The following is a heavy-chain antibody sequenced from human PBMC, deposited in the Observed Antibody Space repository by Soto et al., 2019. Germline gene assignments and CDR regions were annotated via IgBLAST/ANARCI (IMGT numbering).Heavy chain of an antibody. CDR3: TKVSSGWFDP. Sequence: SETLSLTCTVSGGSISSSGFSRGWVRQPPGKGLEWTGCAYYSGSTYYNPSLRSRVTISVDTSGNQFSLRLNSVTAADTAVYYCTKVSSGWFDPWGQGTLVTVSS. V-gene: IGHV4-39*01. CDR1: GGSISSSGFS. J-gene: IGHJ5*02. CDR2: AYYSGST. D-gene: IGHD2-8*01.